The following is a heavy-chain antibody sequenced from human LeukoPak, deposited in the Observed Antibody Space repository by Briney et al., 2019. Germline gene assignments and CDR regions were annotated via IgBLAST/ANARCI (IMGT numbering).Heavy chain of an antibody. Sequence: GGSLRLSCSASGFTFSSYAMHWVRQAPGKGLEYVSAISSNGGSTYYADSVKGRFTISRDNSKNTLYLQMSSLRAEDTAVYYCARNRDYGQTGYFDYWGQGTLVTVSS. D-gene: IGHD4/OR15-4a*01. J-gene: IGHJ4*02. CDR2: ISSNGGST. CDR3: ARNRDYGQTGYFDY. CDR1: GFTFSSYA. V-gene: IGHV3-64D*09.